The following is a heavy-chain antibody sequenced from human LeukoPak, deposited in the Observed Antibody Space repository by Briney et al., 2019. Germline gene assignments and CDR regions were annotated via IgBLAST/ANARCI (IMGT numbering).Heavy chain of an antibody. D-gene: IGHD4-17*01. CDR3: ARVGDYHFDY. V-gene: IGHV3-21*01. J-gene: IGHJ4*02. CDR2: ISSSSSYI. CDR1: GFTFSSYS. Sequence: GGSLRLSCAASGFTFSSYSMDWVRQAPGKGLEWVSSISSSSSYIYYADSVKGRFAISRDNAKNSLYLQMNSLRAEDTAVYYCARVGDYHFDYWGQGTLVTVSS.